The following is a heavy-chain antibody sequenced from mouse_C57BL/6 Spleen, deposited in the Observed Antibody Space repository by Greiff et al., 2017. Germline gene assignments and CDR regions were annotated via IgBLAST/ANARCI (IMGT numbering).Heavy chain of an antibody. J-gene: IGHJ2*01. Sequence: QVQLQQSGPGLVQPSQSLSITCTVSGFSLTSYGVHWVRQSPGKGLEWLGVIWSGGSTDYNAAFISRLSISKDNSKSQVFFKMNSLQADDTAIYYCARNSWDELYYFDYWGQGTTLTVSS. V-gene: IGHV2-2*01. CDR2: IWSGGST. CDR3: ARNSWDELYYFDY. D-gene: IGHD4-1*01. CDR1: GFSLTSYG.